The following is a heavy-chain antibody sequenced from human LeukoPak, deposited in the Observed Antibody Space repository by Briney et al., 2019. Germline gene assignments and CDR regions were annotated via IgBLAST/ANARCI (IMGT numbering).Heavy chain of an antibody. CDR1: GYTFTSYG. CDR2: ISAYNGNT. D-gene: IGHD2-8*01. Sequence: ASVKVSCKASGYTFTSYGISWVRQAPGQGLEWMGWISAYNGNTNYAQKLQGRVTMTTDTSTSTAYMEPRSLRSDDTAAYYCARDFLGYCTNGVCSSQDYWGQGTLVTVSS. J-gene: IGHJ4*02. V-gene: IGHV1-18*01. CDR3: ARDFLGYCTNGVCSSQDY.